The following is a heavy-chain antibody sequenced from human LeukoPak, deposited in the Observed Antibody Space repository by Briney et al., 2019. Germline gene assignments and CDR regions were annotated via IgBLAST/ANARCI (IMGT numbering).Heavy chain of an antibody. CDR3: ARLYARFAYYYMDV. Sequence: SETLSLTCSVSDDSITMYYWTWIRQPPGKGLEWIGYVDHTGSTNFNPSLNGRVSISRDTTKNLFSLRLRSVTAADTAVFYCARLYARFAYYYMDVWGKGTTVTVSS. D-gene: IGHD2-8*01. CDR1: DDSITMYY. CDR2: VDHTGST. V-gene: IGHV4-59*01. J-gene: IGHJ6*03.